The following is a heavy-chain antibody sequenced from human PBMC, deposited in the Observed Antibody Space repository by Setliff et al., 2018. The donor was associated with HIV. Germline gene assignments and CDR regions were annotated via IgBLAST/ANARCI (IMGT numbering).Heavy chain of an antibody. V-gene: IGHV4-39*01. CDR2: IFYTGST. CDR1: GGSISSSSYY. J-gene: IGHJ4*02. Sequence: PSETLSLTCTVSGGSISSSSYYWDWIRQPPGKSLEWVGSIFYTGSTNYRPSLESRVIVSLDTSKNQFSLKLSSVTAADTAVYYCAVMFFYGSGSKSDFDYWGQGTQVTVSS. D-gene: IGHD3-10*01. CDR3: AVMFFYGSGSKSDFDY.